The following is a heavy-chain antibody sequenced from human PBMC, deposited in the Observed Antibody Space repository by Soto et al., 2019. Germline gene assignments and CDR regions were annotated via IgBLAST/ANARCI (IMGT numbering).Heavy chain of an antibody. CDR2: IDPGDSYT. V-gene: IGHV5-10-1*01. D-gene: IGHD3-10*01. Sequence: GESLKISCKGSGYSFTSYWISWVRQMPGKGLEWMGRIDPGDSYTNYSPSFQGHVTISADKSISTAYLQWSSLKASDTAMYYCARPRVFRVRGAHPCDYYYGMDVWGQGATVTV. J-gene: IGHJ6*02. CDR3: ARPRVFRVRGAHPCDYYYGMDV. CDR1: GYSFTSYW.